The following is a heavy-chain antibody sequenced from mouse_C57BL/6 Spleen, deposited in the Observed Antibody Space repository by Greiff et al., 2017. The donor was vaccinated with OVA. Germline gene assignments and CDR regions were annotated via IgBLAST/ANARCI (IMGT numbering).Heavy chain of an antibody. J-gene: IGHJ1*03. CDR1: GYTFTSYW. V-gene: IGHV1-59*01. CDR2: IDPSDSYT. D-gene: IGHD2-5*01. Sequence: QVHVKQPGAELVRPGTSVKLSCKASGYTFTSYWMHWVKQRPGQGLEWIGVIDPSDSYTNYNQKFKGKATLTVDTSSSTAYMQLSSLTSEDSAVYYCARGEAYYSNYGYFDVWGTGTTVTVSS. CDR3: ARGEAYYSNYGYFDV.